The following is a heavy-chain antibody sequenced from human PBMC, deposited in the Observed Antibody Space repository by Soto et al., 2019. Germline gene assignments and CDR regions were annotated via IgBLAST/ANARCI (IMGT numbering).Heavy chain of an antibody. CDR3: ARHDVLDY. J-gene: IGHJ4*02. CDR2: IYYTGST. D-gene: IGHD6-6*01. CDR1: DGSIRNCY. V-gene: IGHV4-59*01. Sequence: PSETLSLTCTVSDGSIRNCYWSWIRQPPGKGLEWIGHIYYTGSTKYNPSLKSRVIMSVDTSKNQFSLNLSSVTAADTAVYYCARHDVLDYWGQGTLVTVSS.